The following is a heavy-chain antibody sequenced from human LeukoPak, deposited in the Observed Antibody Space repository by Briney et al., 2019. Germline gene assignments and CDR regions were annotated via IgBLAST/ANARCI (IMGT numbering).Heavy chain of an antibody. V-gene: IGHV3-23*01. CDR2: IRGSGGST. J-gene: IGHJ4*02. Sequence: GGSLRLSFSASGFTFITYAMSWVRPAPGKGLEWVSAIRGSGGSTTYADSVKGRFTISRDNSKNTLHLQMNRLRAKDTAVYYWANIPSIVPDDWGQGTLVTVSS. CDR3: ANIPSIVPDD. D-gene: IGHD1-26*01. CDR1: GFTFITYA.